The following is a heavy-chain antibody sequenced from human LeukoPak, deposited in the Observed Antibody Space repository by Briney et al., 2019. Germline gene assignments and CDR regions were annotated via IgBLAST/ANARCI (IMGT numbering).Heavy chain of an antibody. CDR1: GVSFSGYY. J-gene: IGHJ4*02. Sequence: NPSETLSLTCAVYGVSFSGYYWSWIRQPPGKGLEWIGEINHSGSTNYNPSLKSRVTISVDTSKNQFSLKLSSVTAADTAVYYCARGYSGSYPHWGQGTLVTVSS. V-gene: IGHV4-34*01. D-gene: IGHD1-26*01. CDR2: INHSGST. CDR3: ARGYSGSYPH.